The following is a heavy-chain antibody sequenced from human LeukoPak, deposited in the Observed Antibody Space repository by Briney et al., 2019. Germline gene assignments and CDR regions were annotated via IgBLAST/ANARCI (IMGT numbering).Heavy chain of an antibody. V-gene: IGHV3-23*01. CDR3: AKGSYYDSSGSFYFDY. Sequence: GGSLRLSCAASGFTFSSYAMSWVRQAPGKGLEWVSVISGGGGNTYYADSVKGRFTISRDNSKNTLYVQVNSRGTEDTAAYYCAKGSYYDSSGSFYFDYWGQGPLVTVSS. D-gene: IGHD3-22*01. CDR1: GFTFSSYA. J-gene: IGHJ4*02. CDR2: ISGGGGNT.